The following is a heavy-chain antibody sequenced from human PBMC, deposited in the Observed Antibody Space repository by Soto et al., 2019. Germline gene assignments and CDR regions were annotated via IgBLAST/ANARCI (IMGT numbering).Heavy chain of an antibody. J-gene: IGHJ4*02. V-gene: IGHV4-59*01. CDR1: GGSISSYY. CDR3: ARGALTNYFDY. CDR2: FYYSGST. Sequence: QVQLQESGPGLVKPSETLSLTCAVSGGSISSYYWSWIRQPPGKGLEWIGYFYYSGSTNYNPSLKSRVTISVDTSNNQFSLKLSSVTAADTAVYYCARGALTNYFDYWGQGTLVTVSS.